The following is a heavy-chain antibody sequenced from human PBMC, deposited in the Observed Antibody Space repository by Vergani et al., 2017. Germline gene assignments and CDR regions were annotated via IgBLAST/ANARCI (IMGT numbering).Heavy chain of an antibody. V-gene: IGHV4-39*07. D-gene: IGHD3-22*01. J-gene: IGHJ2*01. CDR3: ARRSSGPRCWYFDL. CDR2: INYIGST. CDR1: GGSIRSSIYY. Sequence: QLQLQESGPGLVTPSETLSLTCTVSGGSIRSSIYYWGWIRQPPGRGLAWIWIINYIGSTYYNPSLKSQVTISVDTSKNQFSLKLRSVTSADTAVYDCARRSSGPRCWYFDLWGRGTLVTVSS.